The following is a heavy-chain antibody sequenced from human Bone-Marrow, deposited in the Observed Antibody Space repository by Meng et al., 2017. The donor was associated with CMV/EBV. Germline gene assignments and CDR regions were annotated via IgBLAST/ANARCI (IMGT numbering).Heavy chain of an antibody. D-gene: IGHD1-26*01. CDR2: IRYDGSNK. Sequence: GESLKISCAASGFTFSSYGMHWVRQAPGKGLEWVAFIRYDGSNKYYADSVKGRFTISRDNSKNTLYLQMNSLRAEDTAVYYCARDYPLTSGSLVWGQGTLVTVSS. CDR3: ARDYPLTSGSLV. V-gene: IGHV3-30*02. CDR1: GFTFSSYG. J-gene: IGHJ4*02.